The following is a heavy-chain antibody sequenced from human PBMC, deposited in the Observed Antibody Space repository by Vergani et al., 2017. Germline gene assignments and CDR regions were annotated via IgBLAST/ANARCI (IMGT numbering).Heavy chain of an antibody. V-gene: IGHV1-2*02. J-gene: IGHJ4*02. Sequence: QVQLVQSGAEVKKPGASVKVSCKASGYTFTGYYMHWVRQGPGQGLEWMGWINTNSGGTTYAQKFQVTVAMTMDTSIRTAYMELSRLRSDDTAVYECARDNSYGLSDFDYWGQGTLVTVSS. CDR3: ARDNSYGLSDFDY. D-gene: IGHD5-18*01. CDR2: INTNSGGT. CDR1: GYTFTGYY.